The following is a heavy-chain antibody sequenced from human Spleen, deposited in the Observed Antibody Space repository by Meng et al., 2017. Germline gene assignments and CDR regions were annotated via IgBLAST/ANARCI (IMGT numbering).Heavy chain of an antibody. J-gene: IGHJ4*02. V-gene: IGHV3-30*09. CDR2: ISYDVSRS. CDR1: GFTFSSYA. Sequence: GGSLRLSCAASGFTFSSYAMHWVRQDPGKGLEWVATISYDVSRSYYADSVKGRFAISRENSKNTLYLEMNSLRPEDSGVYYCARDSVADSDDYWGQGTLVTVSS. D-gene: IGHD4-23*01. CDR3: ARDSVADSDDY.